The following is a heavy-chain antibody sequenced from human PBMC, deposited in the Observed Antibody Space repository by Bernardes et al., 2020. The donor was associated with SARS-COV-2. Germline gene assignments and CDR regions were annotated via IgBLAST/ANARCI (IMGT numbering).Heavy chain of an antibody. D-gene: IGHD3-16*02. V-gene: IGHV4-61*01. J-gene: IGHJ3*02. Sequence: SETLSLTCTVSGGSVSSGSYYWSWIRQPPGKGLEWIGYIYYSGSTNYNPSLKSRVTISVDTSKNQFSLKLSSVTAADTAVYYCARDWRLDYDYVWGSYRSRNNAFDIWGQGTMVTVSS. CDR1: GGSVSSGSYY. CDR2: IYYSGST. CDR3: ARDWRLDYDYVWGSYRSRNNAFDI.